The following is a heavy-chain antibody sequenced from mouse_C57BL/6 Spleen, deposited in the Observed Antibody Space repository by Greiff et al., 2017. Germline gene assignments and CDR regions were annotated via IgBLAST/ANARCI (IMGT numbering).Heavy chain of an antibody. Sequence: EVKLLESGPGLVKPSQTVFLTCTVTGISITTGNYRWSWNRQFPGNKLVWIGYIYYSGTITYNPSLTSRTSITRDTPKNQFFLEMNSLTAEDTATYYCARDRDWVFDYWGQGTTLTVSS. CDR3: ARDRDWVFDY. V-gene: IGHV3-5*01. J-gene: IGHJ2*01. D-gene: IGHD4-1*01. CDR2: IYYSGTI. CDR1: GISITTGNYR.